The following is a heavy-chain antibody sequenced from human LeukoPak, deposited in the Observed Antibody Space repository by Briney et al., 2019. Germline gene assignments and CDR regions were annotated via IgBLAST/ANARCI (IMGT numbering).Heavy chain of an antibody. Sequence: PSETLSLTCTVSGGSISSSSYYWGWIRQPPGKGLEWIGSIYYSGSTYYNPSLKSRVTISVDTSKNQFSLKLSSVTAADTAVYYCAGQTYGNYFDYWGQGTLVTVSS. J-gene: IGHJ4*02. D-gene: IGHD4-17*01. CDR3: AGQTYGNYFDY. V-gene: IGHV4-39*01. CDR2: IYYSGST. CDR1: GGSISSSSYY.